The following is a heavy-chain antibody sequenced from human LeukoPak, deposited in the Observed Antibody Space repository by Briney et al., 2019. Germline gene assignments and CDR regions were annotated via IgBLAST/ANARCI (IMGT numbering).Heavy chain of an antibody. Sequence: ASVKVSCKASGYTFTSYGISWVRQAPGQGLEWMGWISAYNGNTNYAQKLQGRVTMTTDTSTSTAYMELRSLRFDDTAVYYCARDRTTVTTYYFDYWGQGTLVTVSS. CDR3: ARDRTTVTTYYFDY. CDR2: ISAYNGNT. J-gene: IGHJ4*02. D-gene: IGHD4-17*01. CDR1: GYTFTSYG. V-gene: IGHV1-18*01.